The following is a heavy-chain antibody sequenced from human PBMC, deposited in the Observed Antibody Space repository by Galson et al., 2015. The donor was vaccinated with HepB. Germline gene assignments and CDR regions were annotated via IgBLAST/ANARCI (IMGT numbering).Heavy chain of an antibody. J-gene: IGHJ4*02. CDR1: GFTFSNAW. CDR3: TTDTLNLAATQSLPGY. V-gene: IGHV3-15*01. CDR2: IKSKTDGGTT. D-gene: IGHD2-15*01. Sequence: SLRLSCAASGFTFSNAWMSWVRQAPGKGLEWVGRIKSKTDGGTTDYAAPVKGRFTISRDDSKNTLYLQMNSLKTEDTAVYYCTTDTLNLAATQSLPGYWGQGTLVTVSS.